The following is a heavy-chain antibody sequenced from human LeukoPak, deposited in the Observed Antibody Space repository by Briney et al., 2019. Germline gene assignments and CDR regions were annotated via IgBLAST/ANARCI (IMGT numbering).Heavy chain of an antibody. D-gene: IGHD4-17*01. CDR3: AKDLARYGRPDY. CDR2: IWYDGSNK. CDR1: GFTFSNYG. J-gene: IGHJ4*02. Sequence: PGRSLRLSCTASGFTFSNYGMHWVRQAPGKGLEWVALIWYDGSNKYYADSVKGRFTISRDNSKNTLYLQMNSLRAEDTAVYYCAKDLARYGRPDYWGQGTLVTVSS. V-gene: IGHV3-33*06.